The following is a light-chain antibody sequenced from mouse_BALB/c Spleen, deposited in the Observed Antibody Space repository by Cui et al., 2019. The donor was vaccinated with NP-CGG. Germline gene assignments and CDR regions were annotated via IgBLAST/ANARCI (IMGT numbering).Light chain of an antibody. CDR1: TGTVTTSNY. V-gene: IGLV1*01. CDR2: GTN. CDR3: ALWYSNHWV. Sequence: QAVVTQEHAFTTSPGETVTLTCRSSTGTVTTSNYANWVQEKPDHLFTGLIGGTNNRAPGVPARFSGSLIGDKAALTITGAQTEDEAIYFCALWYSNHWVFGGGTKLTVL. J-gene: IGLJ1*01.